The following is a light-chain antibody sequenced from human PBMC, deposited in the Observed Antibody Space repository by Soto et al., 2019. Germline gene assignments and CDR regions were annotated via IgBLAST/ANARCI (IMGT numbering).Light chain of an antibody. V-gene: IGLV2-14*01. J-gene: IGLJ2*01. CDR1: SSDVGDSNY. CDR2: DVS. Sequence: QSVLTQPASVSGSPGQSITISCTGTSSDVGDSNYVSWYQQHPGKAPKLMIYDVSNRPSGVSNRFSGSKSGNTASLTISGPQAEDEADYYCSSYTSSSTVVFGGGTQLTVL. CDR3: SSYTSSSTVV.